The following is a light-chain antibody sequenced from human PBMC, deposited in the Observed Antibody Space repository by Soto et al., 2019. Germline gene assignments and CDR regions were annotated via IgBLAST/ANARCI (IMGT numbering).Light chain of an antibody. CDR3: QQYYDTRPT. V-gene: IGKV4-1*01. J-gene: IGKJ4*01. CDR2: WAS. Sequence: DIVMTQSPDSLTVSLGEMATINCRSSQTVFYSPNNMNYLAWYQQKPGQPPRLLIYWASTRESGVPDRFSGGGSGTDFTLTINSLQPEDVAVYYCQQYYDTRPTFGGGTKVEI. CDR1: QTVFYSPNNMNY.